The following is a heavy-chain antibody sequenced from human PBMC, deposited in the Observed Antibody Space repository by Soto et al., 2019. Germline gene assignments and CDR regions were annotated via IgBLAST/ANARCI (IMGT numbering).Heavy chain of an antibody. CDR1: GGTFSSYA. V-gene: IGHV1-69*01. Sequence: QVPLVQSGAEVKKPGSSVTVSCKASGGTFSSYAIHWVRQAPGQGLEWMGGIIPIYGPAKYAQRFQGRVTITADESTTTVYMELTSLTSQDTAVYYCARVTSMVRGVIDNWFDPWGHGTLVTVSS. CDR2: IIPIYGPA. CDR3: ARVTSMVRGVIDNWFDP. J-gene: IGHJ5*02. D-gene: IGHD3-10*01.